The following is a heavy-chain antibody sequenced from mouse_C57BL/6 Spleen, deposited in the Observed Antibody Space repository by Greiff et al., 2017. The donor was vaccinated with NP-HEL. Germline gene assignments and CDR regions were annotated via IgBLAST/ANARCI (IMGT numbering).Heavy chain of an antibody. CDR2: IDPSDSET. CDR1: GYTFTSYW. V-gene: IGHV1-52*01. CDR3: ARGDVEGYYFDY. J-gene: IGHJ2*01. Sequence: QSCKASGYTFTSYWMHWVKQRPIQGLEWIGNIDPSDSETHYNQKFKDKATLTVDKSSSTAYMQLSSLTSEDSAVYYCARGDVEGYYFDYWGQGTTLTVSS. D-gene: IGHD3-3*01.